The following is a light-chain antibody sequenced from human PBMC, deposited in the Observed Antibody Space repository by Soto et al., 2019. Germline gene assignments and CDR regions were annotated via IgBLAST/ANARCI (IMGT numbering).Light chain of an antibody. CDR2: KAS. Sequence: DIQMTQSPSTLSASVGDRVTISCRASQSITGWLAWFQQKPGKAPKLLISKASNLESGVPSRFSGSGSGTDFTLTISGLQPDDFATYYCQQYNSYSYTFGQGT. CDR1: QSITGW. J-gene: IGKJ2*01. CDR3: QQYNSYSYT. V-gene: IGKV1-5*03.